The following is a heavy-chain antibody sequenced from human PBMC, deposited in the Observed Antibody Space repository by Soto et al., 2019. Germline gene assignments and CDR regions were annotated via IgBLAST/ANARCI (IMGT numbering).Heavy chain of an antibody. CDR2: IRSKGYGGTT. D-gene: IGHD2-21*02. CDR1: GFTFGYSA. J-gene: IGHJ4*02. V-gene: IGHV3-49*04. CDR3: TRDLEDVVVTAIPFDY. Sequence: SGGSLRLSCTASGFTFGYSAMSWVRQAPGKGLEWVGFIRSKGYGGTTEYAASVNGRFTISRDDSKSIVYLQMNSLTTEDTAVYYCTRDLEDVVVTAIPFDYWGQGTLVTVSA.